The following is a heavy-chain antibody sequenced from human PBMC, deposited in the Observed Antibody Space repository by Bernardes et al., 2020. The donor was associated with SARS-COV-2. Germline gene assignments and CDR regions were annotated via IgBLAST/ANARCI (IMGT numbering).Heavy chain of an antibody. D-gene: IGHD6-6*01. CDR2: IKQDGSEK. CDR1: GFTFSSYW. J-gene: IGHJ4*02. Sequence: GGSLRLSCAASGFTFSSYWMSWVRQAPGKGLEWVANIKQDGSEKYYVDSVKGRFSISRDNAKNSLYLQMNSLRAEDTAVYYCATEYSNLDYYFDYWGQGALVTVSS. V-gene: IGHV3-7*03. CDR3: ATEYSNLDYYFDY.